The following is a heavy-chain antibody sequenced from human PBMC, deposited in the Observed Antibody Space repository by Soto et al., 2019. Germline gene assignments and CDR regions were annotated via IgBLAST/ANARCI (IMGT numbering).Heavy chain of an antibody. CDR2: MSGRGGSV. CDR3: AKTFGSNWLLDY. CDR1: GFTFSDYA. V-gene: IGHV3-23*01. Sequence: EVQLLESGGGLVQPGGSLRLSCAGSGFTFSDYAISWVRQAPGKGVEWVSAMSGRGGSVYYADSVKGRFTISRDNSKNTVYLQMSSLRGEDTAIYYCAKTFGSNWLLDYWGRGTLVTVSS. D-gene: IGHD6-13*01. J-gene: IGHJ4*02.